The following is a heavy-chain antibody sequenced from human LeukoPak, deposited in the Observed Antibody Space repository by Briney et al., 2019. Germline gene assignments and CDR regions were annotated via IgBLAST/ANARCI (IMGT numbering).Heavy chain of an antibody. V-gene: IGHV4-59*08. CDR1: GVSINKYY. Sequence: SETLSLTCTVSGVSINKYYWSWIRQPPGKGLEWIGDIYYSGSTDHNPSLKSRVTISVDTSRNQFSLKLSSVTAADTAVYFCARQADTAMVPGYFDPWGQGTLVTVSS. CDR3: ARQADTAMVPGYFDP. D-gene: IGHD5-18*01. J-gene: IGHJ5*02. CDR2: IYYSGST.